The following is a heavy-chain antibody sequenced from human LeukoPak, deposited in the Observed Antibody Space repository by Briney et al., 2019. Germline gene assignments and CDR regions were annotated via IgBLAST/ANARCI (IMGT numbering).Heavy chain of an antibody. Sequence: ASVKVSCKASGYTFTSYGISWVRQAPGQGLEWMGWISAYNGNTNYAQKLQGRVTMTTDTSTSTAYMELRSLRSDDTAGYYCARDLTIVRPVISPYYFDYWGQGTLVNVSS. D-gene: IGHD3-10*01. CDR3: ARDLTIVRPVISPYYFDY. J-gene: IGHJ4*02. CDR2: ISAYNGNT. V-gene: IGHV1-18*01. CDR1: GYTFTSYG.